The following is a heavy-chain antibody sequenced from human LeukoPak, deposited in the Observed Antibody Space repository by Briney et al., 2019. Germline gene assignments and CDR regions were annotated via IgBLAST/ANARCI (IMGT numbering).Heavy chain of an antibody. D-gene: IGHD6-13*01. J-gene: IGHJ4*02. Sequence: WVRQPPGKGLEWIGSIYYSGSTYYNPSLKSRVTISVDTSKNQFSLKLSSVTAADTAVYYCARERYSSSWVLEDYWGQGTLVTVSS. CDR3: ARERYSSSWVLEDY. V-gene: IGHV4-39*07. CDR2: IYYSGST.